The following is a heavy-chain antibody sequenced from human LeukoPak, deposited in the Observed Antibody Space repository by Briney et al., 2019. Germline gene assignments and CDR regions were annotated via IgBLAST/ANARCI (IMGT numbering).Heavy chain of an antibody. CDR3: ARKAPHDSSGWYFDL. D-gene: IGHD3-22*01. CDR1: GYTFTSYG. CDR2: INPSDGSA. Sequence: ASVKVSCKASGYTFTSYGISWVRQAPGQGLEWMGIINPSDGSASYAQKFQGRVTMTRDTPTSTLYMEVSSLRSGDTAVYYCARKAPHDSSGWYFDLWGRGTLVTVSS. J-gene: IGHJ2*01. V-gene: IGHV1-46*01.